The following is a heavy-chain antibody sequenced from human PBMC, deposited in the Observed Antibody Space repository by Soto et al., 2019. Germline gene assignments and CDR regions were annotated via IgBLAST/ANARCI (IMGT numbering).Heavy chain of an antibody. J-gene: IGHJ4*02. CDR3: AKDLWFGESNRPFG. CDR2: ISGSGGST. CDR1: GFTFSSYA. D-gene: IGHD3-10*01. V-gene: IGHV3-23*01. Sequence: GGSLRLSCAASGFTFSSYAMSWVRQAPGKGLEWVSAISGSGGSTYYADSAKGRFTISRDNSKNTLYLQMNSLRAEDTAVYYCAKDLWFGESNRPFGWGQGTLVTVSS.